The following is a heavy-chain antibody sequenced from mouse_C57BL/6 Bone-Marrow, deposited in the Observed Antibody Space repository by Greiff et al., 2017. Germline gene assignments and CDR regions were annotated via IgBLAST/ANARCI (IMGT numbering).Heavy chain of an antibody. CDR2: IDPENGDT. CDR3: ATGRYYGSSVPPTDFDY. CDR1: GFNIKDDY. D-gene: IGHD1-1*02. J-gene: IGHJ2*01. Sequence: EVQLQQSGAELVRPGASVKLSCTASGFNIKDDYMHWVKQRPEQGLEWIGWIDPENGDTEYASKFQGKATITADTSSNTAYLQLSSLTSEDTAVYYCATGRYYGSSVPPTDFDYRGQGTPLTVSP. V-gene: IGHV14-4*01.